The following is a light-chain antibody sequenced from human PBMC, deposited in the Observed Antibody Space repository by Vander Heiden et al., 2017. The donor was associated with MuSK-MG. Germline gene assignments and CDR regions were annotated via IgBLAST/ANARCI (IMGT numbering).Light chain of an antibody. CDR1: QSISSY. Sequence: DSQLTQSPSSLSASVADRVTITCRASQSISSYLIWYHQKPGKAPKLLLYAASSFQSAVPSRFSGSGSGTAFTLTISMLQPPDFATYYCQLSDSTPYTFGQGTKMEIK. CDR3: QLSDSTPYT. V-gene: IGKV1-39*01. CDR2: AAS. J-gene: IGKJ2*01.